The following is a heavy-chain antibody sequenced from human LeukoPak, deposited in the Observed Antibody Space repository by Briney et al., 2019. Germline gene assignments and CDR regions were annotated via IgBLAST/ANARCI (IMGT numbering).Heavy chain of an antibody. D-gene: IGHD1-26*01. J-gene: IGHJ2*01. CDR2: IYENGGTT. V-gene: IGHV3-23*01. CDR3: AKDRTVGASYWYFDL. CDR1: GFTFRSHA. Sequence: GGSLRLSCVGSGFTFRSHAMSWVRQAPEKGLEFVSGIYENGGTTYYADSVKGRFSISRDNSKNTLYLQMDSLRGEDTAVYYCAKDRTVGASYWYFDLWGRGTLVTVSS.